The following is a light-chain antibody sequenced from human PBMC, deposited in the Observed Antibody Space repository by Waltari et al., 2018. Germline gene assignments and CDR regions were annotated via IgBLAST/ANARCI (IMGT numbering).Light chain of an antibody. CDR1: QSVRSY. CDR3: QQRSNWPLT. Sequence: EVVLTQSPATRSLSPGESATLSCRASQSVRSYFAWYQQKPGQAPRLLMYDVSNRATGIPARFSGSGSGTDFTLTISSPEPEDSAVYFCQQRSNWPLTFGGGTKVEIK. CDR2: DVS. J-gene: IGKJ4*01. V-gene: IGKV3-11*01.